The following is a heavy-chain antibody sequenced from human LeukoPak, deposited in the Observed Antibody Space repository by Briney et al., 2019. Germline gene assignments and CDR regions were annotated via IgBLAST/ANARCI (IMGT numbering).Heavy chain of an antibody. Sequence: PGGSLRLSCAASDFTFTSYAMSWVRQAPGKGLEWVSTISGSGSNTYYADSVKGRYTISRDNSKNTLYLQMNSPRAEGTAMYYCAKEAMYYDNSGSNWFDPWGQGTLVIVSS. CDR2: ISGSGSNT. V-gene: IGHV3-23*01. D-gene: IGHD3-22*01. CDR3: AKEAMYYDNSGSNWFDP. J-gene: IGHJ5*02. CDR1: DFTFTSYA.